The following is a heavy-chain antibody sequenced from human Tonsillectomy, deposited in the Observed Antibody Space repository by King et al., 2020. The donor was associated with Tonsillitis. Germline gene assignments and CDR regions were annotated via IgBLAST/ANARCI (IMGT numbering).Heavy chain of an antibody. D-gene: IGHD4-11*01. J-gene: IGHJ4*02. CDR2: IRSKAHNYAT. Sequence: VQLVESGGGLVQPGGSLKLPCPASGYTCSGSVIHWVRYVSGRGLVCVCRIRSKAHNYATVFAVSVEGRFTISSDDSNNMAYLQMNSLKTEDTAVYYCTSLGDDTVTTFNYWGQGTLVTVSS. CDR1: GYTCSGSV. CDR3: TSLGDDTVTTFNY. V-gene: IGHV3-73*02.